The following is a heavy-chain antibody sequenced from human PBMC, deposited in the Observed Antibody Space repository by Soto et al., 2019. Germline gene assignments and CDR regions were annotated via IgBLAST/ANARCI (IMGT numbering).Heavy chain of an antibody. CDR3: AKDGGIAGTVEYFQH. D-gene: IGHD6-13*01. J-gene: IGHJ1*01. CDR2: ISGSGNST. CDR1: GFTFSTYA. V-gene: IGHV3-23*01. Sequence: GGSLRLSCAASGFTFSTYAMSWVRQAPGKGLEWVSGISGSGNSTYYADSVKGRFTISRDNSKNTLHLQMNSLRAEDTAVYYCAKDGGIAGTVEYFQHWGQGTLVTVSS.